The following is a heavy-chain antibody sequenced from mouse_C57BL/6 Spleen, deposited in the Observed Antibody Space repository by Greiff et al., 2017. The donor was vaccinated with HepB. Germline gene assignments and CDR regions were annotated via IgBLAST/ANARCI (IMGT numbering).Heavy chain of an antibody. CDR1: GYAFSSSW. J-gene: IGHJ3*01. D-gene: IGHD3-2*02. CDR2: IYPGDGDT. CDR3: ARSKTAQAPWFAY. Sequence: QVQLQQSGPELVKPGASVKISCKASGYAFSSSWMNWVKQRPGKGLEWIGRIYPGDGDTNYNGKFKGKATLTADKSSSTAYMQPSSLAAEDSAVYFCARSKTAQAPWFAYWGQGTLVTVCA. V-gene: IGHV1-82*01.